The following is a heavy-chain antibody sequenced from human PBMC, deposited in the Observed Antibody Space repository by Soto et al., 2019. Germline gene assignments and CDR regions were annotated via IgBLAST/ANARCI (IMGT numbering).Heavy chain of an antibody. V-gene: IGHV3-30-3*01. D-gene: IGHD5-12*01. Sequence: PGVSLRLSCTAPGSTFSSSAMRWVGQAPGKGLEWVAVISYDGSNKYYAYAVKGRFTISRDNSKNTLYVQMNSLRAEDTAVYYCARDELGYGGTQGYWGQGTLVTSPQ. CDR1: GSTFSSSA. CDR3: ARDELGYGGTQGY. CDR2: ISYDGSNK. J-gene: IGHJ4*02.